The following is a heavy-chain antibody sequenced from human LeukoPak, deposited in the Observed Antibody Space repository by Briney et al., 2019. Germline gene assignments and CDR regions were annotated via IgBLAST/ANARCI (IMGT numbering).Heavy chain of an antibody. J-gene: IGHJ5*02. Sequence: PGGSLRLSCAASGFTFSSYEMNWVRQAPGKGLEWVSYSSGSTIYYADSVKGRFTISRDNAKNSLYLQMNSLRAEDTAVYYCARAQTPSYYYGSGSYYDPFDPWGQGTLVTVSS. CDR2: SSGSTI. CDR3: ARAQTPSYYYGSGSYYDPFDP. D-gene: IGHD3-10*01. CDR1: GFTFSSYE. V-gene: IGHV3-48*03.